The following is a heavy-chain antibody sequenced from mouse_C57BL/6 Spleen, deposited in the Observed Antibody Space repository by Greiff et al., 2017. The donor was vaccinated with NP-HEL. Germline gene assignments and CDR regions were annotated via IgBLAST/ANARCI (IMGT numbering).Heavy chain of an antibody. CDR2: IDPSDSYT. CDR3: ARHEGAMDY. V-gene: IGHV1-69*01. Sequence: QVQLQQPGAELVMPGASVKLSCKASGYTFTSYWMHWVKQRPGQGLEWIGEIDPSDSYTNYNQKFKGKSTLTVDKSSSTAYMQLSSLTSEDSAVYYCARHEGAMDYWGQGTSVTVSS. J-gene: IGHJ4*01. CDR1: GYTFTSYW.